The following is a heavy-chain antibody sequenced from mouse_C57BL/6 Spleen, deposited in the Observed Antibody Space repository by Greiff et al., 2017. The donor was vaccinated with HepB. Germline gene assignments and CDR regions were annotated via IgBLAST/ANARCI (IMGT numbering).Heavy chain of an antibody. J-gene: IGHJ4*01. Sequence: EVKVVESGGGLVQPGGSLSLSCAASGFTFTDYYMSWVRQPPGKALEWLGFIRNKANGYTTEYSASVKGRFTISRDNSQSILYLQMNALRAEDSATYYCARRIAYYSNYGYAMDYWGQGTSVTVSS. V-gene: IGHV7-3*01. CDR2: IRNKANGYTT. D-gene: IGHD2-5*01. CDR1: GFTFTDYY. CDR3: ARRIAYYSNYGYAMDY.